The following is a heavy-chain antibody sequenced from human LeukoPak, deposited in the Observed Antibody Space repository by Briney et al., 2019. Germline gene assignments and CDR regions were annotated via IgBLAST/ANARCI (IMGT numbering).Heavy chain of an antibody. CDR2: IYHSGST. V-gene: IGHV4-4*02. Sequence: SGTLSLTCAVSGGSISSSNWWSWVRQPPGKGLEWIGEIYHSGSTHYNPSLKSRVTISVDTSKNQFSLKVSSVTAADTAVYYCARANVVTAIDYWGQGTLVTVSS. CDR1: GGSISSSNW. CDR3: ARANVVTAIDY. J-gene: IGHJ4*02. D-gene: IGHD2-21*02.